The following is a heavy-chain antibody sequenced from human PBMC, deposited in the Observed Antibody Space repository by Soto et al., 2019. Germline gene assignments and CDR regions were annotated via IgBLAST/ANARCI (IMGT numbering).Heavy chain of an antibody. J-gene: IGHJ4*02. CDR2: ISGTGYNT. CDR1: GFTFTSYA. CDR3: AKAGFSSSWSTTYFDY. D-gene: IGHD6-13*01. Sequence: GSLRLSCAASGFTFTSYAMNWVRLAPGKGLEWVSAISGTGYNTYYADSVKGRFTISRDNTKNTLYLQMNSLRAEDTAVYYCAKAGFSSSWSTTYFDYWGQGTLVTVS. V-gene: IGHV3-23*01.